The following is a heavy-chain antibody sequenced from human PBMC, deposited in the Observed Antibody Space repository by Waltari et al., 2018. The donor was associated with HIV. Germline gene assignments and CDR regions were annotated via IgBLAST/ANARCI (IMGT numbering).Heavy chain of an antibody. CDR3: AREVVPAAKWFDP. CDR1: GGSFSGYY. J-gene: IGHJ5*02. D-gene: IGHD2-2*01. CDR2: INHSGST. Sequence: QVQLQQWGAGLLKPSETLSLTCAVYGGSFSGYYWSWIRQPPGKGLEWIGEINHSGSTNYNPSLKSRVTISVDTSKNQFSLKLSSVTAADTAVYYCAREVVPAAKWFDPWGQGTLVTVSS. V-gene: IGHV4-34*01.